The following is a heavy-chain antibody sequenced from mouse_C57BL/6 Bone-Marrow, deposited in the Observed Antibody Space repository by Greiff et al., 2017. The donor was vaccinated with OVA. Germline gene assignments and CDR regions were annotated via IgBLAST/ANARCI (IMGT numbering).Heavy chain of an antibody. V-gene: IGHV1-53*01. J-gene: IGHJ4*01. D-gene: IGHD2-4*01. CDR3: AREDDDYGGYYARDY. CDR2: INPSNGST. Sequence: QVQLQQPGTELVKPGASVKLSCKASGYTFTSYWLHWVKQRPGQGLEWHGNINPSNGSTNYNEKFKSKATLTVDKSSNTAYMQLSSLTSEDSAVYYCAREDDDYGGYYARDYWGQGTSVTVSS. CDR1: GYTFTSYW.